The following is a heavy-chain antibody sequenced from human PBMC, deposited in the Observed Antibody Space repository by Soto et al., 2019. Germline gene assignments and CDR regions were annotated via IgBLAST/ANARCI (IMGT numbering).Heavy chain of an antibody. CDR1: GDSVSSNSAA. D-gene: IGHD6-19*01. J-gene: IGHJ5*02. CDR2: TYYRSKWYN. CDR3: ARGLSSGRNNWFYP. Sequence: PSQTLSLTCAISGDSVSSNSAAWNWIRQSPSRGLEWLGRTYYRSKWYNDYAVSVKSRITINPDTSKNQFSLQLNSVTPEDTAVYYFARGLSSGRNNWFYPWGQGTLVTVSS. V-gene: IGHV6-1*01.